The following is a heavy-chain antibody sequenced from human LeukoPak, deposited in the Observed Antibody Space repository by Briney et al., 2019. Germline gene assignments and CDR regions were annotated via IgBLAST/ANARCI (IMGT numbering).Heavy chain of an antibody. CDR2: ISSSGSII. Sequence: GGSLRLSCAASGFTFRSCELSWVRQAPAKGLEWVSYISSSGSIIYYADSVKGRFTISRDNAKNSLCLQMNSLRDEDTAVYYCARENIVVVTAIRDAFDIWGQGTMVTVSS. V-gene: IGHV3-48*03. D-gene: IGHD2-21*02. CDR1: GFTFRSCE. J-gene: IGHJ3*02. CDR3: ARENIVVVTAIRDAFDI.